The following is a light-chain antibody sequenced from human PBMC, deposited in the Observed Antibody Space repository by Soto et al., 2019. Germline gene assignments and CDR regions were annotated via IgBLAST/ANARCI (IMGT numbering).Light chain of an antibody. J-gene: IGKJ5*01. V-gene: IGKV3-15*01. CDR2: GAS. CDR1: QSVSSN. CDR3: QQYNDWPPIT. Sequence: EIVLTLYPGTLYLSPGERATLSCRASQSVSSNLAWDQQKPGQAPRLLIYGASTRATGIPARLSGSGSGTEFTLTISSLQSEDFAVYYCQQYNDWPPITFGQGTRLGIK.